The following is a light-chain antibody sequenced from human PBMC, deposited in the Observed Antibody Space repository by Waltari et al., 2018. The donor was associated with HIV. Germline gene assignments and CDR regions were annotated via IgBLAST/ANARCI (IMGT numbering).Light chain of an antibody. J-gene: IGKJ5*01. V-gene: IGKV4-1*01. CDR1: HSVLYTSNSNNY. Sequence: IVMTQSPDSLAVSLGARATINCKSSHSVLYTSNSNNYVAWYQQKPGQPPKLLIYWASTRESGVPDRFSGSGSGTEFTLTISSLQAEDVAVYYCQQYYSTPITFGQGTRLEIK. CDR2: WAS. CDR3: QQYYSTPIT.